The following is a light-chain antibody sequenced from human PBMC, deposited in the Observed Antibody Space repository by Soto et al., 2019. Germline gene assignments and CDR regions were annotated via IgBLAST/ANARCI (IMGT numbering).Light chain of an antibody. CDR2: GAS. Sequence: EIVLTQSPGTLSLSLGEIATLSFRASQSVSSKLAWYQQKPGQAPRVLIYGASSRATGIPDRCGGSGSGTDFTLTISRLEPEDFAVYYWHQYGGSPRTFGQGTKLEI. CDR1: QSVSSK. CDR3: HQYGGSPRT. J-gene: IGKJ2*01. V-gene: IGKV3-20*01.